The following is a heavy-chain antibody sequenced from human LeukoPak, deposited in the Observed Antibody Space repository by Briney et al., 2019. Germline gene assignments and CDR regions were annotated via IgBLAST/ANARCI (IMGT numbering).Heavy chain of an antibody. V-gene: IGHV3-53*01. CDR1: GLAFTANY. CDR2: IYNSGRT. J-gene: IGHJ6*02. CDR3: ARVTDIVGPLDV. Sequence: GGSLRLSCAASGLAFTANYMAWVRQAPGKGLEWVSIIYNSGRTKSSPSVTGRFSVSREGSANTLFLQMNNLRVDDSAIYYCARVTDIVGPLDVWGQGTAITVSS. D-gene: IGHD1-26*01.